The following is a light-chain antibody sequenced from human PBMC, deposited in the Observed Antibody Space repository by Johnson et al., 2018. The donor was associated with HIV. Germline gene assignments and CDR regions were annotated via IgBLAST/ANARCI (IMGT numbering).Light chain of an antibody. J-gene: IGLJ1*01. CDR2: KES. CDR1: ALPKKY. V-gene: IGLV3-16*01. Sequence: VLTQPPSVSVSLGQMARITCSGEALPKKYAYWYQQKPGQFPVLVIYKESERPSGITDRFSGSSSGTMATLTTSGDKVEDGADSYCYSTDSSGSDVLGTGTKVSVL. CDR3: YSTDSSGSDV.